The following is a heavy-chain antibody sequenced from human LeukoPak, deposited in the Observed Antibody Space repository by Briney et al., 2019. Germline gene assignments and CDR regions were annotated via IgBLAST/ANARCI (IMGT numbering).Heavy chain of an antibody. CDR1: GYSISSGYH. CDR3: ARVTGYMIEDYFDY. J-gene: IGHJ4*02. D-gene: IGHD3-9*01. CDR2: IYHSGST. V-gene: IGHV4-38-2*02. Sequence: KPSETLSLTCTVSGYSISSGYHWGWIRQPPGKGLEWIGSIYHSGSTNYNPSLKSRVTISVDTSKNQFSLKLSSVTAADTAVYYCARVTGYMIEDYFDYWGQGTLVTVSS.